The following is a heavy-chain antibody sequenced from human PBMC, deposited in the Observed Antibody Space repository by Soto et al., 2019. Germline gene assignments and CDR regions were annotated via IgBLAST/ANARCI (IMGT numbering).Heavy chain of an antibody. CDR3: ARDGGDAPPMNDAFDI. V-gene: IGHV1-69*01. J-gene: IGHJ3*02. CDR2: IIPIFGTA. D-gene: IGHD2-21*02. Sequence: QVQLVQSGAEVKKPGSSVKVSCKASGGTFSSYAISWVRQAPGQGLEWMGGIIPIFGTANYAQKFQGRVTITEDESTSTAYMALSSLRSDDTAVYYCARDGGDAPPMNDAFDIWGQGTMVTVSS. CDR1: GGTFSSYA.